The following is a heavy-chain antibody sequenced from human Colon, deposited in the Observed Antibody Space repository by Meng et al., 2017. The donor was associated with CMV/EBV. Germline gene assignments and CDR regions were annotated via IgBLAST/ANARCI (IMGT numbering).Heavy chain of an antibody. Sequence: GESLKISCAASGFTFSSYWMSWVRQAPGKGLEWVANIKQDGSEKYYVDSVKGRFTISRDNAKNSLYLQMNSLRAEDTALYYCGKNRVESWGQGTLVTVS. CDR1: GFTFSSYW. J-gene: IGHJ4*02. CDR2: IKQDGSEK. D-gene: IGHD3-10*01. CDR3: GKNRVES. V-gene: IGHV3-7*03.